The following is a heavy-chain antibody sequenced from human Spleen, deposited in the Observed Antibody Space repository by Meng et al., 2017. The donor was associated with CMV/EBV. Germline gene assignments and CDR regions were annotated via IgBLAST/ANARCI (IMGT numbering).Heavy chain of an antibody. CDR3: AREEYYYDSSGYQPAFDI. CDR2: ISYDGTNK. CDR1: EFSFSSYA. D-gene: IGHD3-22*01. Sequence: GSLLKISCAASEFSFSSYAIHWVRQAPGKGLDWVALISYDGTNKYYADSVKGRFTISRDNSKNTLYLQMNSLRAEDTAVYYCAREEYYYDSSGYQPAFDIWGQGTMVTVSS. V-gene: IGHV3-30*14. J-gene: IGHJ3*02.